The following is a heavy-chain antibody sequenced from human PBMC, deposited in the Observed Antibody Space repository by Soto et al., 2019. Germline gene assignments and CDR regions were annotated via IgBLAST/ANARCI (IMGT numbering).Heavy chain of an antibody. CDR1: GGTFSSYA. V-gene: IGHV1-69*01. D-gene: IGHD3-10*01. CDR2: IIPIFGTA. J-gene: IGHJ3*02. Sequence: VKVSCKASGGTFSSYAISWVRQAPGQGLEWMGGIIPIFGTANYAQKFQGRVTITADESTSTAYMELSSLRSEDTAVYYCARDRDYGSGSYYMRGDAFDIWGQGTMVTVSS. CDR3: ARDRDYGSGSYYMRGDAFDI.